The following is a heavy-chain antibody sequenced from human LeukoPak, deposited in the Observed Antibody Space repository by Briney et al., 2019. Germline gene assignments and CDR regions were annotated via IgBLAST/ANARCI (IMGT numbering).Heavy chain of an antibody. Sequence: GGSLRLSCAASGFTFSSYWMSWVRQAPGKGLEWVANVKQDESEKYYADSVKGRFTISRDNAKNSLYLQLNSLRAEDTAVYYCARDLLPCSGDTCYYSDWGQGTLVTVSS. J-gene: IGHJ4*02. V-gene: IGHV3-7*01. CDR1: GFTFSSYW. CDR2: VKQDESEK. D-gene: IGHD2-15*01. CDR3: ARDLLPCSGDTCYYSD.